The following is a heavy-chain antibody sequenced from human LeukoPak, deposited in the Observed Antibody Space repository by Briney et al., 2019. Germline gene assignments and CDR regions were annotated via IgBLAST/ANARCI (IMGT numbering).Heavy chain of an antibody. CDR3: SRYPFDGSNYYFDY. V-gene: IGHV4-59*01. Sequence: PSETLSLTCTVSGASISSYYWSWIRQPPGKGLEWIGYIYYSGSSNYNPSLKSRVTISVDTSKNQFSLKLSSVTAADTAVYYCSRYPFDGSNYYFDYWGQGTLVTVSS. D-gene: IGHD5-24*01. J-gene: IGHJ4*02. CDR1: GASISSYY. CDR2: IYYSGSS.